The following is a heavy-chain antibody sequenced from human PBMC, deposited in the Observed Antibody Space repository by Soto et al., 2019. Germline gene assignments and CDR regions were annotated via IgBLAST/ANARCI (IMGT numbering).Heavy chain of an antibody. Sequence: GGSLRLSCAASGFTFSSFAMSWVRHAPGKGLGWVSAISRRGGSTYSADSVEGRFTISRDNSNNTLYLQMSSLRAEDAAVYYCARGFSAGKRSPPDFWGQGSLVTVSS. CDR2: ISRRGGST. CDR1: GFTFSSFA. V-gene: IGHV3-23*01. CDR3: ARGFSAGKRSPPDF. D-gene: IGHD6-13*01. J-gene: IGHJ4*02.